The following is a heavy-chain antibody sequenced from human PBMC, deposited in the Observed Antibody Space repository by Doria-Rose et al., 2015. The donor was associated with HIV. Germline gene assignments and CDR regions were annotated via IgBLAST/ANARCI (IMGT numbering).Heavy chain of an antibody. CDR2: IHHTGDT. CDR3: GRGSGYPTAWTYYDP. CDR1: YITSGHY. Sequence: YITSGHYWGWIRQPPGKGLEWIGNIHHTGDTYYNPSLNGRVTMSVDTSKNQFSLKLNSVSGADTAVYYCGRGSGYPTAWTYYDPWGQGTLVSVPS. V-gene: IGHV4-38-2*02. J-gene: IGHJ5*02. D-gene: IGHD1-7*01.